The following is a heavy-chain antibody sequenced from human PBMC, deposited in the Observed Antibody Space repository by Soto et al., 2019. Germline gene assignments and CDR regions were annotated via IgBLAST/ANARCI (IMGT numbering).Heavy chain of an antibody. J-gene: IGHJ5*01. CDR2: VHISGHS. V-gene: IGHV4-4*02. CDR3: ARVRQGCSANNCYFDS. CDR1: GGSVRAPDW. Sequence: SETLSLTCTLSGGSVRAPDWWNWVRQSPDKGLEWIAEVHISGHSNYNPSLRSRVSVSIDSSKNQFYLNLNSVTAADTAIYYCARVRQGCSANNCYFDSWGQGTQVTVSS. D-gene: IGHD1-1*01.